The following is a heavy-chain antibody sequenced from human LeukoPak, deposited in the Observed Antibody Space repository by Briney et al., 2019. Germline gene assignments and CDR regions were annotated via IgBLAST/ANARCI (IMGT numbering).Heavy chain of an antibody. CDR3: AREGYSSSWSNWFDP. V-gene: IGHV4-59*01. J-gene: IGHJ5*02. CDR1: GGSFSGYY. Sequence: PSETLSLTCAVYGGSFSGYYWSWIRQPPGKGLEWIGYIYYSGSTNYNPSLKSRVTISVDTSKNQFSLKLSSVTAADTAVYYCAREGYSSSWSNWFDPWGRGTLVTVSS. CDR2: IYYSGST. D-gene: IGHD6-13*01.